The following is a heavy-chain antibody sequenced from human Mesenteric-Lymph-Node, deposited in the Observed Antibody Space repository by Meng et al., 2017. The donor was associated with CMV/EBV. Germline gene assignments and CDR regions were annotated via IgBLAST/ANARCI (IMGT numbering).Heavy chain of an antibody. J-gene: IGHJ3*02. CDR3: ARISGGNLSPFDI. Sequence: SETLSLTCTVSRGSISSYQWSWVRQSPGKGLEYIGYIYYNGRTNFNPSLKSRVAMSIDTSKNQFSLKVNSVSAADTAVYYCARISGGNLSPFDIWGQGTKVTVSS. CDR1: RGSISSYQ. CDR2: IYYNGRT. V-gene: IGHV4-59*01. D-gene: IGHD4-23*01.